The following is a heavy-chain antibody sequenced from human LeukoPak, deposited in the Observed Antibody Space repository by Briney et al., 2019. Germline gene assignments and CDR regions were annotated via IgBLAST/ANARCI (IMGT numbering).Heavy chain of an antibody. J-gene: IGHJ5*02. D-gene: IGHD3-22*01. CDR2: IYTSGST. CDR3: ARDSDYYDSSGYYHNWFDP. CDR1: GGSISSGSYY. V-gene: IGHV4-61*02. Sequence: MASQTLSLTCTVSGGSISSGSYYWSWIRQPAGKGLEWIGRIYTSGSTNYNPSLKSRVTISVDTSKNQFSLKLSSVTAADTAVYYCARDSDYYDSSGYYHNWFDPWGQGTLVTVSS.